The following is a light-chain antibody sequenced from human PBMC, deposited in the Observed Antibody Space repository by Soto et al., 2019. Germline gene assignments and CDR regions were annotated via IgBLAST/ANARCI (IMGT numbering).Light chain of an antibody. CDR3: QQFNTYPIT. CDR1: QDIRGA. CDR2: DVS. J-gene: IGKJ5*01. Sequence: AIQLTQSPSSLSASVGDRVNITCRASQDIRGALAWYQQKPGKPHKLLIFDVSSLLSGVPSRFRGSGSGTDFTLTIISLQPEDFASYYCQQFNTYPITFVLGTRLQIK. V-gene: IGKV1-13*02.